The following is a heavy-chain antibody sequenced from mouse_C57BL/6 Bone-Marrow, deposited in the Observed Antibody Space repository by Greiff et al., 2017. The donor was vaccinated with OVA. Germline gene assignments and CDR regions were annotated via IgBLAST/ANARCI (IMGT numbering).Heavy chain of an antibody. CDR3: TRGGYSNPWFAY. CDR2: ISSGGDYI. V-gene: IGHV5-9-1*02. J-gene: IGHJ3*01. CDR1: GFTFSSYA. Sequence: EVKLMESGEGLVKPGGSLKLSCAASGFTFSSYAMSWVRQTPEKRLEWVAYISSGGDYIYYADTVKGRFTISRDNARNTLYLQMSSLKSEDTAMYYCTRGGYSNPWFAYWGQGTLVTVSA. D-gene: IGHD2-5*01.